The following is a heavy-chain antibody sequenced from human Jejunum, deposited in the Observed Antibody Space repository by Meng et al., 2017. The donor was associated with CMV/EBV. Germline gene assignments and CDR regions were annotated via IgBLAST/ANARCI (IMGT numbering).Heavy chain of an antibody. Sequence: VSGGSIGTRNFDWGGIRQPPGKGLEWIGNIYYSVSTYYNPSLGSRVTISLDTSKNHFSLRLNSMTAADTAVYYCVREGGMGAVDLWGQGATVTVSS. CDR3: VREGGMGAVDL. CDR2: IYYSVST. CDR1: GGSIGTRNFD. V-gene: IGHV4-39*07. J-gene: IGHJ6*02. D-gene: IGHD1-26*01.